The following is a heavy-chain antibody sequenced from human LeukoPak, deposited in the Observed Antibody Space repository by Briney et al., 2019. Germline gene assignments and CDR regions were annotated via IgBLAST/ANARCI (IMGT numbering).Heavy chain of an antibody. V-gene: IGHV1-46*01. CDR3: AKAGQPGYSSSEGINAFDI. D-gene: IGHD6-13*01. Sequence: ASVKVSCKASGYTFTSYYMHWVRQAPGQGLEWMGIITPSGGSTSYAQKFQGRVTMTRDMSTSTVYMELSSLRSEDTAVYYCAKAGQPGYSSSEGINAFDIWGQGTMVTVSS. CDR1: GYTFTSYY. J-gene: IGHJ3*02. CDR2: ITPSGGST.